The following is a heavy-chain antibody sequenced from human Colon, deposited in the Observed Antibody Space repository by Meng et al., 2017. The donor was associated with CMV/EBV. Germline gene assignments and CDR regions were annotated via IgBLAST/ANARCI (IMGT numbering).Heavy chain of an antibody. D-gene: IGHD3-3*01. J-gene: IGHJ4*02. CDR3: ARRLRTYYEFWSGPQPDFDY. Sequence: ASVTVSCKGCGYTFTSYDINWVRQATGQGLEGMGWMNPNSGNTGYAQKFQGRVTITRHTSISTAYMELSSLRSEDTAVYYCARRLRTYYEFWSGPQPDFDYWGQGTLVTVSS. V-gene: IGHV1-8*03. CDR1: GYTFTSYD. CDR2: MNPNSGNT.